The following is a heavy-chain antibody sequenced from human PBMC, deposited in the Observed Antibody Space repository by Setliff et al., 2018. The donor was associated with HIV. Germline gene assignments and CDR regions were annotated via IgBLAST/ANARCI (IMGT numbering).Heavy chain of an antibody. J-gene: IGHJ6*03. CDR2: IHYGGGT. CDR1: GGSISNYY. Sequence: SETLSLTCSISGGSISNYYWVWIRQSPGRGREWIVHIHYGGGTYYNPSLESRVSISRDTSKNQFSLNLRDVTAGDTALYYCARAGIRREDRGMWTKLWSAPNHMDVWGKGSTVTVSS. D-gene: IGHD3-10*01. CDR3: ARAGIRREDRGMWTKLWSAPNHMDV. V-gene: IGHV4-59*01.